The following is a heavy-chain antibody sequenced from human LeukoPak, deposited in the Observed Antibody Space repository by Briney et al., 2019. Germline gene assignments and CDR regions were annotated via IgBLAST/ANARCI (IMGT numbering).Heavy chain of an antibody. J-gene: IGHJ4*02. CDR2: IYTSGST. D-gene: IGHD6-13*01. CDR1: GGSISSGSYY. Sequence: SQTLSLTCTVSGGSISSGSYYWSWIRQPAGKGLEWIGRIYTSGSTNYNPSLKSRVTISVDTSKNQFSLKLSSVTAAGTAVYYCAGGYSSRGFDYWGQGTLVTVSS. V-gene: IGHV4-61*02. CDR3: AGGYSSRGFDY.